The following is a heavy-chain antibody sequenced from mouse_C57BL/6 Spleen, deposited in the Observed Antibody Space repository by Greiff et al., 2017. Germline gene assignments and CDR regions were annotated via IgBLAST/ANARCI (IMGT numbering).Heavy chain of an antibody. V-gene: IGHV14-2*01. CDR3: AAGELAGLAY. J-gene: IGHJ3*01. CDR1: GFNIKDYY. CDR2: IDPEAGDT. Sequence: EVQLQQSGAELVKPGASVKLSCTASGFNIKDYYLHWVKQRTEQSLEWIGRIDPEAGDTKYAPKFQGKATITAATSSNTAYLQLSSLTSEDTAVYYCAAGELAGLAYWGQGTLVTVSA.